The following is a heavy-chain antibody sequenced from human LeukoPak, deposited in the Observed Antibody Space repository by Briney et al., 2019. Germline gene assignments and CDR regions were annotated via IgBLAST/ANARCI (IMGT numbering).Heavy chain of an antibody. CDR2: ISWNSGSI. J-gene: IGHJ4*02. CDR1: GFTFDDYA. D-gene: IGHD3-9*01. V-gene: IGHV3-9*01. CDR3: AKDIRDFDWSYFDY. Sequence: GGSLRLSCAASGFTFDDYAMHWVRQAPGKGLEWVSGISWNSGSIGYADSVKGRFTISRDNAKNSLYLQTNSLRAEDTALYYCAKDIRDFDWSYFDYWGQGTLVTVSS.